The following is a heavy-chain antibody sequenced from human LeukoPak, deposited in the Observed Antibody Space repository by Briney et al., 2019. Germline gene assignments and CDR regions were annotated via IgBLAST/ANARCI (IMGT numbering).Heavy chain of an antibody. CDR1: GFTFRTYA. J-gene: IGHJ4*02. CDR3: AKGNGWTDY. D-gene: IGHD6-19*01. Sequence: PGGSLRLSCAASGFTFRTYAMNWVRQAPGKGLQWVSGISGSGDSTYYADSVKGRFTISRDNSKNTLYLQMNSLRAEDTAVYYCAKGNGWTDYWGQGTLVTVSS. CDR2: ISGSGDST. V-gene: IGHV3-23*01.